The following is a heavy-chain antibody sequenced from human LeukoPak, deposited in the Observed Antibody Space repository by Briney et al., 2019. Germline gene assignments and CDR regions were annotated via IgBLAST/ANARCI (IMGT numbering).Heavy chain of an antibody. Sequence: PGGSLRLSCAASGFTFSSYAMSWVRQAPGKGLEWVSSISSSSSYIYYADSVKGRFTISRDNAKNSLYLQMNSLRAEDTAVYYCARVRDYVWGSYRYFDYWGQGTLVTVSS. CDR3: ARVRDYVWGSYRYFDY. CDR1: GFTFSSYA. J-gene: IGHJ4*02. V-gene: IGHV3-21*01. CDR2: ISSSSSYI. D-gene: IGHD3-16*02.